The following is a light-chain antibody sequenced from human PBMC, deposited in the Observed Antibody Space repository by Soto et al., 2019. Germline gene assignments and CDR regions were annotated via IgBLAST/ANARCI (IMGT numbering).Light chain of an antibody. CDR2: AVN. CDR1: SSDVGGYQY. V-gene: IGLV2-8*01. J-gene: IGLJ1*01. CDR3: SSYAGSNNYV. Sequence: QSVLTQPPSASGSPGQSVTISCTGTSSDVGGYQYVSWYEEYPGKAPKLRSYAVNKRPSGVSDRFSGSRSGNTASLTVSGLQAEDEADYYCSSYAGSNNYVCGTGTKVT.